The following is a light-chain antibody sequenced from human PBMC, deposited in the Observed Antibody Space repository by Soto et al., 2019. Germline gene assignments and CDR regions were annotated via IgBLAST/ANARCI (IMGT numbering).Light chain of an antibody. J-gene: IGKJ1*01. CDR3: QQYNNWPPWT. Sequence: EIVMTQSPATLSVSPWERATLSCRASQSVSSNLAWYQQKPGQAPRLRIYGAYTRATGIPARFSGSGSGTEFTLTISSLQSEDFAVYYCQQYNNWPPWTFGQGTKVDI. CDR1: QSVSSN. V-gene: IGKV3-15*01. CDR2: GAY.